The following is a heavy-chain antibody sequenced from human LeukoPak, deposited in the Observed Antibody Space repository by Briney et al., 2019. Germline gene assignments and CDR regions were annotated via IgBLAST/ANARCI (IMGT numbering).Heavy chain of an antibody. V-gene: IGHV4-59*01. D-gene: IGHD4-17*01. CDR2: IYTSGRT. CDR1: GGSISSYY. J-gene: IGHJ3*02. CDR3: ARDLVTVTKGFDI. Sequence: SETLSLTCTVSGGSISSYYWSWIRRPPGKGLEWIGYIYTSGRTNYNPSLKSRVTISIDTSKNQFSLKLRSVTAADTAVYYCARDLVTVTKGFDIWGQGTMVSVSS.